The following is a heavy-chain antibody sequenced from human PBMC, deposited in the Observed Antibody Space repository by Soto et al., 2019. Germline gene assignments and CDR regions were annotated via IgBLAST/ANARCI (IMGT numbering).Heavy chain of an antibody. CDR2: IIPIFGTA. CDR1: GGTVSSYA. CDR3: GFRHELEPPGLADY. D-gene: IGHD1-1*01. Sequence: SVKVSCKSSGGTVSSYAISWVRQAPGQGLEWMGGIIPIFGTANYAQKFQGRVTITADESTSTAYMELSSLRSEDTAVYYCGFRHELEPPGLADYWGKGTLVTVSS. V-gene: IGHV1-69*01. J-gene: IGHJ4*02.